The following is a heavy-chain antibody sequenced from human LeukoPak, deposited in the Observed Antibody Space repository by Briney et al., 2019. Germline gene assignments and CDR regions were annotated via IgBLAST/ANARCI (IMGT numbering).Heavy chain of an antibody. D-gene: IGHD3-22*01. CDR3: ARLSYYDSSVDY. Sequence: PSETLSLTCTVSGGSISSYYWSWIRQPPGKGLEWIGYIYYTGSTNYNPSLKSRVTLSVDTSKNQFSLKLSSVTAADTAVYYCARLSYYDSSVDYWGQGTLVTVCS. V-gene: IGHV4-59*08. CDR1: GGSISSYY. CDR2: IYYTGST. J-gene: IGHJ4*02.